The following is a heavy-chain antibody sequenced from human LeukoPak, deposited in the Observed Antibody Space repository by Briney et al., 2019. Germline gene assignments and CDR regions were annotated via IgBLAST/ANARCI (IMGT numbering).Heavy chain of an antibody. CDR2: ISYDGSNK. D-gene: IGHD6-19*01. CDR1: GFTFSSYA. V-gene: IGHV3-30-3*01. Sequence: GGSLRLSCAASGFTFSSYAMHWVRQAPGKGLEWVAVISYDGSNKYYADSVKGRFTISRDNSKNTLYLQMNSLRAEDTAVYYCARETTVAGPGYFDYRGQGTLVTVSS. CDR3: ARETTVAGPGYFDY. J-gene: IGHJ4*02.